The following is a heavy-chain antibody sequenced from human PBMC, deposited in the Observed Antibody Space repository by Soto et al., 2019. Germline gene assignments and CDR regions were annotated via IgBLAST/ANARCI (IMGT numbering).Heavy chain of an antibody. V-gene: IGHV1-2*02. CDR2: INPDNGGT. J-gene: IGHJ4*02. CDR3: AREVGKVGYSSSSCDY. CDR1: GYTFTGHY. Sequence: QVQLVQSGAEVNKPGASVKVSCKASGYTFTGHYMYWVRQAFGQGLEWMGWINPDNGGTSYAQKFQGRVTMTTDTSISTAYMELSRLTSDDTAVYYCAREVGKVGYSSSSCDYWGQGSLVTVST. D-gene: IGHD6-6*01.